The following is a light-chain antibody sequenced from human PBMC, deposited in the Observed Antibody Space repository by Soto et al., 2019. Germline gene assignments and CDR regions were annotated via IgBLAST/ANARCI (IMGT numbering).Light chain of an antibody. Sequence: EIVLTQSPGTLSLSPGERATLSCRASQTVGNNYLAWFQQKPGQTPRLLISDASSRATGIPDRSSGSGSGTDFTLTISRLEPEDFAVYYCQQSANSTLTFGSGTNVDIK. CDR2: DAS. CDR3: QQSANSTLT. V-gene: IGKV3-20*01. CDR1: QTVGNNY. J-gene: IGKJ1*01.